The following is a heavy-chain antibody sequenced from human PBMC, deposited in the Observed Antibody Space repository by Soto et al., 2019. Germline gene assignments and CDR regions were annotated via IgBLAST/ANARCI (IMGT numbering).Heavy chain of an antibody. D-gene: IGHD5-12*01. CDR2: INAGNGNT. CDR3: ARVSEMAKNPFDY. CDR1: GYTFTSYA. V-gene: IGHV1-3*01. Sequence: ASVKVSCKASGYTFTSYAMHWVRQAPGQRLEWMGWINAGNGNTKYSQKFQGRVTITRDTSASTAYMELSSLRSEDTAVYYCARVSEMAKNPFDYCGQGTLVTVSS. J-gene: IGHJ4*02.